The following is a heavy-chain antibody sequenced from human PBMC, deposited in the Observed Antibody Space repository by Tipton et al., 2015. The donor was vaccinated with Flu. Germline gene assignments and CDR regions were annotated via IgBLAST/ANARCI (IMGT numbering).Heavy chain of an antibody. V-gene: IGHV4-31*03. D-gene: IGHD5-18*01. Sequence: TLSLTCSVSGASISSGGYYWSWIRQHPGKGLEWIGYIHYSGSTYYNPSLRSRVTISVDTSKSQFSLNLSSLTAADTAVYYCARDEDTSMGTHWGQGTLVTVSS. CDR2: IHYSGST. CDR1: GASISSGGYY. J-gene: IGHJ4*02. CDR3: ARDEDTSMGTH.